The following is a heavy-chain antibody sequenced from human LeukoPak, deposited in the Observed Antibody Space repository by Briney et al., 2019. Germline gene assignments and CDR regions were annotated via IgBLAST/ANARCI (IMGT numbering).Heavy chain of an antibody. D-gene: IGHD3-9*01. CDR1: GGTFSSYA. V-gene: IGHV1-69*13. CDR3: AREDTYYDILTGYLSPPHAFDI. CDR2: IIPIFGTA. Sequence: ASVEVSCKASGGTFSSYAISWVRQAPGQGLEWMGGIIPIFGTANYAQKFQGRVTITADESTSTAYMELSSLRSEDTAVYYCAREDTYYDILTGYLSPPHAFDIWGQGTMVTVSS. J-gene: IGHJ3*02.